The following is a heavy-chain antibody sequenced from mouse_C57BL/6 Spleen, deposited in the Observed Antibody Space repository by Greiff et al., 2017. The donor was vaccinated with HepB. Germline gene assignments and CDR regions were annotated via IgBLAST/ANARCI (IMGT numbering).Heavy chain of an antibody. CDR1: GYAFSSSW. V-gene: IGHV1-82*01. J-gene: IGHJ1*03. CDR2: IYPGDGDT. D-gene: IGHD2-2*01. CDR3: ARRAGLPWYFDV. Sequence: VQLQQSGPELVKPGASVKISCKASGYAFSSSWLNWVKQRPGKGLEWIGRIYPGDGDTNYNGKFKGKATLTADKSSITAYMQLSSLTSEDSAVYFCARRAGLPWYFDVWGTGTTVTVSS.